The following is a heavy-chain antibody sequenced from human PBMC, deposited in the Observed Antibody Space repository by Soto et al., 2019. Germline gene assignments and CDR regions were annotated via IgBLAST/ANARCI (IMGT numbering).Heavy chain of an antibody. CDR1: GFTFSSYA. CDR3: ARDLREQLWSYYYYVLDV. J-gene: IGHJ6*02. V-gene: IGHV3-30-3*01. CDR2: ISYDGSNK. D-gene: IGHD5-18*01. Sequence: GGSLRLSCAASGFTFSSYAMHWVRQAPGKGLEWVAVISYDGSNKYYADSVKGRFTISRDNSKNTLYLQMNSLRAEDTAVYYCARDLREQLWSYYYYVLDVWGQGTTVTVSS.